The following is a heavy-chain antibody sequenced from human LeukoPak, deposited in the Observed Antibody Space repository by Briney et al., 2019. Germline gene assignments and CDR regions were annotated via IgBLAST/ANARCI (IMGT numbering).Heavy chain of an antibody. Sequence: GGSLRLSCAASGFTFSSYWMSWVRQAPGKGLEWVANIKKDGSEKYYVDSVKGRFTISRDNAKTSLYLQMNSLGAEDTAVYYCAKQLPYDSGSRGPDYWGQGTLVTVSS. D-gene: IGHD3-10*01. V-gene: IGHV3-7*03. CDR2: IKKDGSEK. CDR3: AKQLPYDSGSRGPDY. J-gene: IGHJ4*02. CDR1: GFTFSSYW.